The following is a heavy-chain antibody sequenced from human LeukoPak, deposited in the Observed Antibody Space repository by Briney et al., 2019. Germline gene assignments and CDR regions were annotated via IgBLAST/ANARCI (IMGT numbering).Heavy chain of an antibody. CDR3: ARGPDFGHYFDY. V-gene: IGHV4-59*01. J-gene: IGHJ4*02. D-gene: IGHD3-3*01. CDR2: IYYSGST. Sequence: SETLSLTCTVSGGSISSYYWSWIRQPPGKGLEWIGYIYYSGSTNYNPSLKSRVTISVDTSKNQFSLKLSSVTAADTAVYYYARGPDFGHYFDYWGQGTLVTVSS. CDR1: GGSISSYY.